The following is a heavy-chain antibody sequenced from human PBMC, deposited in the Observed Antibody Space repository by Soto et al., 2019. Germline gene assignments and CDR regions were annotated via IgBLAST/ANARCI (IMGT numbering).Heavy chain of an antibody. Sequence: QVQLVESGGGMVQPGRSLRLSCEASGFSFSSYGMHWVRQAPGKGLEWMAFISYDGINKYYVDSVQGRFTIFRDSSRNALYLQMTSLRPEDTAVYYCAKALGELSPESYDYWGQGTLVTVSS. CDR2: ISYDGINK. CDR3: AKALGELSPESYDY. D-gene: IGHD3-16*02. J-gene: IGHJ4*02. CDR1: GFSFSSYG. V-gene: IGHV3-30*18.